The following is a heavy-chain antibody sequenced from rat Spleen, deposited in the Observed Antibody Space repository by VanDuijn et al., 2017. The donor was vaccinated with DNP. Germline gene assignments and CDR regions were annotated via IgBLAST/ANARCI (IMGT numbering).Heavy chain of an antibody. CDR1: GITFSDHN. D-gene: IGHD1-10*01. Sequence: EVQLVESGGGLVQPGRSLKLSCEVSGITFSDHNMAWVRQAPKKSLEWVATISYDGSDTYYRDSMKGRFTISRDNAKSTLYLQMDSLRSEDTATYYCTTETRDYWGQGVMVTVSS. J-gene: IGHJ2*01. CDR3: TTETRDY. V-gene: IGHV5-7*01. CDR2: ISYDGSDT.